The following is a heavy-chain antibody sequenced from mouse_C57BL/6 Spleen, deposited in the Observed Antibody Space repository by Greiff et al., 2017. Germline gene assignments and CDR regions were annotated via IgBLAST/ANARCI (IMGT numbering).Heavy chain of an antibody. V-gene: IGHV1-50*01. CDR1: GYTFTSYW. CDR3: ARSSNYGFAY. J-gene: IGHJ3*01. CDR2: IDPSDSYT. D-gene: IGHD2-5*01. Sequence: QVQLQQSGAELVKPGASVKLSCKASGYTFTSYWMQWVKQRPGQGLEWIGEIDPSDSYTNYNQKFKGKATLTVDTSSSTAYMQLSSLTSEDSAVYYCARSSNYGFAYWGQGTLVTVSA.